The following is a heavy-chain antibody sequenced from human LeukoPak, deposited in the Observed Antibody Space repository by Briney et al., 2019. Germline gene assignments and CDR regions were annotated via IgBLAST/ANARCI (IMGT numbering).Heavy chain of an antibody. CDR2: IKSDGGT. Sequence: GGSLRLSCAASGFTFSTYWMHWVRQAPGKGLVWVSRIKSDGGTNYADSVKGRFTISRDNAKKTVSLQMNSLRPEDTGVYYCARAPSKIGGYYPEYFRHWGQGTLVTVSS. J-gene: IGHJ1*01. CDR3: ARAPSKIGGYYPEYFRH. D-gene: IGHD3-22*01. CDR1: GFTFSTYW. V-gene: IGHV3-74*01.